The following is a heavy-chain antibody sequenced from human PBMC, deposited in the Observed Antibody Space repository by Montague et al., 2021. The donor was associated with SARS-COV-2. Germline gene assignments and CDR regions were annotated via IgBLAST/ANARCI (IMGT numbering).Heavy chain of an antibody. CDR2: INYIGTT. CDR3: AMRGGALDAFDI. J-gene: IGHJ3*02. CDR1: GGSISATDCY. D-gene: IGHD4-17*01. Sequence: SETLSLTCTVSGGSISATDCYWAWIRQPPGKGLEWVGSINYIGTTAYNPSLKSRVTISVDTSKNQFSLKLSSVTAADTAVYYCAMRGGALDAFDIWGQGTMVIVSS. V-gene: IGHV4-39*01.